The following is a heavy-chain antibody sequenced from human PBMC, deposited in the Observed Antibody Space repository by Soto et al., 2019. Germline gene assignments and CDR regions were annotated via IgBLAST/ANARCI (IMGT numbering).Heavy chain of an antibody. J-gene: IGHJ4*02. CDR3: ARDGGYSGSY. D-gene: IGHD1-26*01. CDR2: ISAYNGNT. CDR1: GYAYTSYG. Sequence: ASAKLSCEASGYAYTSYGSCWLRQAHGQGLERMGWISAYNGNTNYAQKLQGRVTMTTDTSTSTAYMELRSLRSDDTAVYYCARDGGYSGSYWGQGTLVTVSS. V-gene: IGHV1-18*01.